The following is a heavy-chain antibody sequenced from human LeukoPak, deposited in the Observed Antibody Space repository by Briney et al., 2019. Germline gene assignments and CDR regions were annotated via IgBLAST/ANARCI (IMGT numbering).Heavy chain of an antibody. CDR3: ARAGGWAREDYKGDAFDI. V-gene: IGHV1-18*01. D-gene: IGHD6-19*01. J-gene: IGHJ3*02. CDR1: GYTFTNFG. Sequence: GASVKVSCKASGYTFTNFGISWVRQAPGQGLEWMGWISTYNGNSNYAHKLQDRVTMTTDTSTTTAYMDLRSLRSDDTAVYYCARAGGWAREDYKGDAFDIWGRGTMVTVSS. CDR2: ISTYNGNS.